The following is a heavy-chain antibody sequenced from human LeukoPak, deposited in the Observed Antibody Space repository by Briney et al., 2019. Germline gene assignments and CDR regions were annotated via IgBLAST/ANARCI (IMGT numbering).Heavy chain of an antibody. V-gene: IGHV4-30-4*07. Sequence: SQTLSPTCAVSGGSISSGGYSWSWIRQPPGKGLEWIGYIYYSGSTYYNPSLKSRVTISVDTSKNQFSLKLSSVTAADTAVYYCAGNYYDSADPYYFDYWGQGTLVTVSS. J-gene: IGHJ4*02. D-gene: IGHD3-22*01. CDR2: IYYSGST. CDR3: AGNYYDSADPYYFDY. CDR1: GGSISSGGYS.